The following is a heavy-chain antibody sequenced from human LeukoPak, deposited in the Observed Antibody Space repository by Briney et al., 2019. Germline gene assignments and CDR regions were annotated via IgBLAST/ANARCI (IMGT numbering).Heavy chain of an antibody. J-gene: IGHJ5*02. Sequence: SETLSLTCTVSGGSISSYYWSWIRQPPGKGLEWIGYIYYSGSTNYNPSLKSRVTISVDTSKNQFSLKLSSVTAADTAVYHCARTYYYDSSGYLNHWFDPWGQGTTVTVSS. CDR3: ARTYYYDSSGYLNHWFDP. D-gene: IGHD3-22*01. CDR1: GGSISSYY. CDR2: IYYSGST. V-gene: IGHV4-59*08.